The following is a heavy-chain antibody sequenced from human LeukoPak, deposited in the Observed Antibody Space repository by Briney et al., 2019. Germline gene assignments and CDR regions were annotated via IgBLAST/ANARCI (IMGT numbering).Heavy chain of an antibody. J-gene: IGHJ4*02. CDR3: AKDNADYQIYYFDS. Sequence: GGSLRLSCAGSGITLNTYALNWVRQAPGEGLGWVSGISGSGGGKFYADSVKGRFTISRDKSKSTLYLQMNSLKAEDAAVYYCAKDNADYQIYYFDSWGQGTLVTVSS. V-gene: IGHV3-23*01. CDR2: ISGSGGGK. D-gene: IGHD3-16*01. CDR1: GITLNTYA.